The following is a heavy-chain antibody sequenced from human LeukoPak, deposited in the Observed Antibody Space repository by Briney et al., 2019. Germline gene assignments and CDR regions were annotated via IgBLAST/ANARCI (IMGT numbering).Heavy chain of an antibody. CDR2: IIPIFGTA. Sequence: ASVKVSCKASGGTFSSYAISWVRQAPGQGLEWMGGIIPIFGTANYAQKFQGRVTITTDESTSTAYMELSSLRSEDTAVYYSATYHFDYYDSSGYYVDYWGQGTLVTVSS. V-gene: IGHV1-69*05. CDR1: GGTFSSYA. D-gene: IGHD3-22*01. J-gene: IGHJ4*02. CDR3: ATYHFDYYDSSGYYVDY.